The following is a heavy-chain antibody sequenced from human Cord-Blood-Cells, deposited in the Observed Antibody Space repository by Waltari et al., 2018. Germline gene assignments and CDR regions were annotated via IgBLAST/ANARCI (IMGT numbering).Heavy chain of an antibody. CDR2: IYSGCST. D-gene: IGHD3-22*01. V-gene: IGHV3-53*01. CDR3: ARVPDYYDSSGYYYYYGMDV. J-gene: IGHJ6*02. Sequence: EVQLVESGGGLIQPGGSLRLSCAASGFTVSSNYFRWVRQGPGKGLEWVSVIYSGCSTYYADSVKGRFTISRDNSRNTLYLQMNSLRAEDTAVYYCARVPDYYDSSGYYYYYGMDVWGQGTTVTVS. CDR1: GFTVSSNY.